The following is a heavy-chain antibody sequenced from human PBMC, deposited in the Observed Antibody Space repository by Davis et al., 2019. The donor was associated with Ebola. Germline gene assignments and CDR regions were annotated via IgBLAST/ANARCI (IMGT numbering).Heavy chain of an antibody. V-gene: IGHV4-31*03. CDR1: TPSLSSGCSY. CDR3: ARLRTEMASFYFEY. Sequence: MPPQSLSPTCPVSTPSLSSGCSYWSWLRELPGSGWEWTGHTYYNQTPYSNPSLGTRVTRTIDTSKTQFYLNPSSVTAADTAVYYSARLRTEMASFYFEYWGQGTLVTVSS. D-gene: IGHD5-24*01. J-gene: IGHJ4*02. CDR2: TYYNQTP.